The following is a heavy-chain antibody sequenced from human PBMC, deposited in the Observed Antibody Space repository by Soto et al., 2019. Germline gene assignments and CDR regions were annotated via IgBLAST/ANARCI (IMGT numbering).Heavy chain of an antibody. CDR2: VHHSWGS. D-gene: IGHD2-15*01. J-gene: IGHJ4*02. CDR1: GGSISSYY. Sequence: SETLSLTCTVSGGSISSYYWSWFRQSPGKRMEWIGYVHHSWGSSYNPSLQSRVTISVDTSKNQFFLNLTSVTAADTAVYYCARGPIPVVRRYFDSWGQGIPVTVSS. CDR3: ARGPIPVVRRYFDS. V-gene: IGHV4-59*01.